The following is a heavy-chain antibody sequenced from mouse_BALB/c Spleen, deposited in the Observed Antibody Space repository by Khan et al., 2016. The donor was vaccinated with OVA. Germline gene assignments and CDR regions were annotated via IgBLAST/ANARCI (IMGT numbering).Heavy chain of an antibody. CDR1: GFSLTNYG. CDR3: ARQPYYHYNVMDY. CDR2: IWTDGST. V-gene: IGHV2-6-1*01. J-gene: IGHJ4*01. Sequence: QVQLKESGPGLVAPSQSLSITCTISGFSLTNYGVHWVRQPPGKGLEWLGVIWTDGSTTYNSALKSRLTITKDNSKSQVFLKMNIRQTDDTAMYFCARQPYYHYNVMDYWGQGTSVTVSS. D-gene: IGHD2-4*01.